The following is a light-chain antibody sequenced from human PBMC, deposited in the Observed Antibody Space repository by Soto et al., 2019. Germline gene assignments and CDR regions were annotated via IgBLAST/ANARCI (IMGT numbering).Light chain of an antibody. V-gene: IGKV3-11*01. Sequence: EIVLTQSPATLSLSPGERATLSCRASQSVNIYLAWYQQKPGQAPRLLIYDASNRATGIPARFSGSGSGTDFTLTISSIETEDIAVYYCQQRSNWRVTFGGGTKVDIK. CDR1: QSVNIY. CDR2: DAS. CDR3: QQRSNWRVT. J-gene: IGKJ4*01.